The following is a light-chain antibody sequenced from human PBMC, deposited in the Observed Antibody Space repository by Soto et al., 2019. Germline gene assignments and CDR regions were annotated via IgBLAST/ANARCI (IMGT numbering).Light chain of an antibody. CDR2: DAS. CDR1: QDIAKN. J-gene: IGKJ5*01. Sequence: IPMTQSPSSLSASVGDRVTITCQASQDIAKNLNWYQQKPGKAPKLLIYDASSLQTGVPSRFSGSGSATHFTFTISSLQSEDIATYYCQQYDNLLPITFGQGTRLEMK. CDR3: QQYDNLLPIT. V-gene: IGKV1-33*01.